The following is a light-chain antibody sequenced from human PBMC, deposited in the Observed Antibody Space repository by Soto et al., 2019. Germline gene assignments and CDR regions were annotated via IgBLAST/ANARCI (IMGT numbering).Light chain of an antibody. Sequence: EIVLTQSPATLSLSPGERATLSCRASQSVIRYLAWYQHKPGQAPWLLIYGTSTRATGVPPRFSGSGSGTEFTLTISSLQSEDFAVYYCQQYDDWPPWTFGQGTKVDIK. CDR1: QSVIRY. CDR2: GTS. CDR3: QQYDDWPPWT. V-gene: IGKV3-15*01. J-gene: IGKJ1*01.